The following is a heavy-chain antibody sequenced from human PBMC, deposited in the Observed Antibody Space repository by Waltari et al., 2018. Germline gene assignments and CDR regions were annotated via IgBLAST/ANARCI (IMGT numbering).Heavy chain of an antibody. Sequence: QVQLVESGGGVVQPGRSLRLSCAASGFTFSSYAMHWVRQAPGKGLEWVAVISYDGSNKYYADSVKGRFTISRDNSKNTLDLQMNSLRAEDTAVYYCARADYESGQDGMDVWGQGTTVTVSS. V-gene: IGHV3-30-3*01. J-gene: IGHJ6*02. D-gene: IGHD3-22*01. CDR2: ISYDGSNK. CDR1: GFTFSSYA. CDR3: ARADYESGQDGMDV.